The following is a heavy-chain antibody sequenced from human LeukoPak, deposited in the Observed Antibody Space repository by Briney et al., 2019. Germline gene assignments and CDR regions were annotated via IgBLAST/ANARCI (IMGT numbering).Heavy chain of an antibody. D-gene: IGHD1-26*01. V-gene: IGHV1-8*01. CDR2: MNPNSGNT. CDR1: GYTFTSYD. Sequence: ASVKVSCKASGYTFTSYDINLVRQATGQGLEWMGWMNPNSGNTGYAQKFQGRVTMTRNTSISTAYMELSSLRSEDTAVYYCARGLSVYGEWGLLSYYYYYMDVWGKGSTVTVSS. CDR3: ARGLSVYGEWGLLSYYYYYMDV. J-gene: IGHJ6*03.